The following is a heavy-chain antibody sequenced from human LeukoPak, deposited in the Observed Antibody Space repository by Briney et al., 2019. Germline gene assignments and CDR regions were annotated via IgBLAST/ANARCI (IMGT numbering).Heavy chain of an antibody. CDR3: ASGYDFWSGQQFDY. Sequence: SETLSLTCSVSGGYLSSYYWSWIRQPPGKGLEWIAFIHYSGGTNYNASLISRVTISVDASNNQFTMQLTYVTAAYTAVYYCASGYDFWSGQQFDYWGQGSLVTVSS. J-gene: IGHJ4*02. V-gene: IGHV4-59*01. D-gene: IGHD3-3*01. CDR1: GGYLSSYY. CDR2: IHYSGGT.